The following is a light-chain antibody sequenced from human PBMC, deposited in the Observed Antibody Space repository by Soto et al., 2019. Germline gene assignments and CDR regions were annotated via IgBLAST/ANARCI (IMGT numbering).Light chain of an antibody. Sequence: DIQMTQSPSTLSASVGDRLTITGRASQSIGNWLAWYQQKPGKATKLLIYDASSLESGVPSRFSGTGSGTEFTLTISSLQPDDFATYYCQQLHSYPFTLGQGTRLEIK. CDR1: QSIGNW. J-gene: IGKJ5*01. CDR2: DAS. V-gene: IGKV1-5*01. CDR3: QQLHSYPFT.